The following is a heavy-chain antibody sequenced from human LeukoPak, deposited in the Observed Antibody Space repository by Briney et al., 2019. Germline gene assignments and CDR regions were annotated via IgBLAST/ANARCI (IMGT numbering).Heavy chain of an antibody. V-gene: IGHV4-59*01. Sequence: SETLSLTCTVSGGSISTYYWNWIRQPPGKGLEWIGHFYYSGSTNYNPSLKSRVTISVDTSRNQFSLKLTSVSAADTAVYYCARGQGGNYYLNYLDYWGRGALVTVSS. CDR1: GGSISTYY. D-gene: IGHD1-26*01. CDR2: FYYSGST. CDR3: ARGQGGNYYLNYLDY. J-gene: IGHJ4*02.